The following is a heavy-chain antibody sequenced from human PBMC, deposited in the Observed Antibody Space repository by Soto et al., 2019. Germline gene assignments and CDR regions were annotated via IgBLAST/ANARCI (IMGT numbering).Heavy chain of an antibody. CDR1: GGSVGSGAYY. CDR2: IQYSGDT. D-gene: IGHD3-22*01. J-gene: IGHJ3*01. Sequence: SETLSLTCIVSGGSVGSGAYYWSWIRQPPGNALEWIGYIQYSGDTNYNSSLKSRVTISVDMSRNRFSLKLTSVTAADTALYYCARHDYSDRAFDLWGQGTMVTVSS. V-gene: IGHV4-61*08. CDR3: ARHDYSDRAFDL.